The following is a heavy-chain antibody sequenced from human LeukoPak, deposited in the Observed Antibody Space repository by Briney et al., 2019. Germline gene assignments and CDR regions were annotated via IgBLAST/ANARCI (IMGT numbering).Heavy chain of an antibody. CDR1: GFTFSSYG. Sequence: GGSLRLSCAASGFTFSSYGMHWVRQAPGKGLEWVAVIWYDGSNKYYADSVKGRFTISRDNSKNTLYLQMNSLRAEDTAVYYCARDKESYGFRGNWFDPWGQGTLVTVSS. J-gene: IGHJ5*02. CDR2: IWYDGSNK. D-gene: IGHD5-18*01. V-gene: IGHV3-33*01. CDR3: ARDKESYGFRGNWFDP.